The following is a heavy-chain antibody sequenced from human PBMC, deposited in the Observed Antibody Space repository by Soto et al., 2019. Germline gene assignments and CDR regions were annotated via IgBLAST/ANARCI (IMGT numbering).Heavy chain of an antibody. D-gene: IGHD5-18*01. V-gene: IGHV2-5*02. CDR2: IYWDDDK. Sequence: QITLKESGPTLVKPTQTLTLTCTFSGFSLSTSGVGVGWIRQPPGKALEWLALIYWDDDKRYSPYLKSRLTSTKHTTKNQVVLTMTNMAPVETATYYCAHRRLGYSYGTGLNWFDPWGQGTLVTVSS. CDR3: AHRRLGYSYGTGLNWFDP. J-gene: IGHJ5*02. CDR1: GFSLSTSGVG.